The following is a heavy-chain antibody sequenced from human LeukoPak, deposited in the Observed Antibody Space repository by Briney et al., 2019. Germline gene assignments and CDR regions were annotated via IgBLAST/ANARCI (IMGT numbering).Heavy chain of an antibody. CDR3: ARLHFHTMNFDL. D-gene: IGHD3-22*01. V-gene: IGHV4-59*01. J-gene: IGHJ2*01. CDR1: GGSISSYY. Sequence: PSETLSLTCAVSGGSISSYYWSWIRQPPGKGLEWIGYIYYSESTNYNPSLKSRATISVDTSKNQFSLKLSSVTAADTAVYYCARLHFHTMNFDLWGRGTLVTVSS. CDR2: IYYSEST.